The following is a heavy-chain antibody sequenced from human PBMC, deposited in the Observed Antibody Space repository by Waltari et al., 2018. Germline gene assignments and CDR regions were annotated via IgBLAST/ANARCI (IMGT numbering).Heavy chain of an antibody. CDR2: VYTSGNT. CDR1: GGSITSTAYY. Sequence: QVQLQESGPGLVKPSETLSLTCTVSGGSITSTAYYWTWVRQPAGKGLEWIGRVYTSGNTNDNPSLQSRITISIDTSRNQFSLKLSSLTAADTAVYYCARVSDGVVGTFDIWGQGAMVTVSS. D-gene: IGHD3-3*01. J-gene: IGHJ3*02. CDR3: ARVSDGVVGTFDI. V-gene: IGHV4-61*02.